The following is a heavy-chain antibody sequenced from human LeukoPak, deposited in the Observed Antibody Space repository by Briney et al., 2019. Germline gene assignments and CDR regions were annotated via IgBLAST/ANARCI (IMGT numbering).Heavy chain of an antibody. CDR2: IYSSGST. Sequence: SETLSLTCTVSGGSINSGGYYWSWIRQPAGKGLESIGRIYSSGSTNYNPSLKSRVTISVDTSKNQFSLKLSSVTAADTAVCYCARGVWQVSYWGQGTLVTVSS. D-gene: IGHD6-19*01. CDR1: GGSINSGGYY. CDR3: ARGVWQVSY. J-gene: IGHJ4*02. V-gene: IGHV4-61*02.